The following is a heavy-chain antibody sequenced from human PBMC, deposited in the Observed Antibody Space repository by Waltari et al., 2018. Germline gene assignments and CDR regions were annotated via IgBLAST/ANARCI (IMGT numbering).Heavy chain of an antibody. Sequence: EVRLMESGRALVQTGGSLRLSCVGSGFNLNDHWMNWVRQAPGKGLEWVAIIKEDGSQKDYVDSVKCRFSLSRDNGKNSLYLQMNSLRAEDTAMYYCVRGVYDEHKSRYRPLEYWGQGTLVTVSS. V-gene: IGHV3-7*03. CDR3: VRGVYDEHKSRYRPLEY. J-gene: IGHJ4*02. CDR1: GFNLNDHW. D-gene: IGHD3-16*01. CDR2: IKEDGSQK.